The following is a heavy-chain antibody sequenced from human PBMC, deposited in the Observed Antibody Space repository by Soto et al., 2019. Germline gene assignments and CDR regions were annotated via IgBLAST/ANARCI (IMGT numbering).Heavy chain of an antibody. D-gene: IGHD3-3*01. Sequence: KPSETLSLTCAVYGGSFSGHYWSWIRQPPGKGLEWIGEINHSGSTNYNPSLKSRVTISVDTSKNQFSLKLSSVTAADAAVYYCARSTSDNYDFWSGYYTPRYYGMDVWGQGTTVTVSS. CDR1: GGSFSGHY. V-gene: IGHV4-34*01. CDR3: ARSTSDNYDFWSGYYTPRYYGMDV. J-gene: IGHJ6*02. CDR2: INHSGST.